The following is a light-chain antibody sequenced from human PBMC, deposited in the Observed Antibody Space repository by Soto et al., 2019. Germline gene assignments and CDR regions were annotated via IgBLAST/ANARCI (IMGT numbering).Light chain of an antibody. CDR2: AVS. CDR1: QSISNY. CDR3: QQSYSTART. J-gene: IGKJ2*01. V-gene: IGKV1-39*01. Sequence: DIQMTQSPSSLSASVGDRVTITCRASQSISNYLNWYQRKPGKAPNLLIYAVSSLRSGVPSRFSGSGSGTDFTLTISSLQPEDFATYYCQQSYSTARTFGQGTKLEIK.